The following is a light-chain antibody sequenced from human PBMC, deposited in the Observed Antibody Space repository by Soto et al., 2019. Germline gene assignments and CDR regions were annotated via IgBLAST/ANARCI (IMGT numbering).Light chain of an antibody. CDR3: QQYNSYSWT. V-gene: IGKV1-5*03. CDR1: QSLNNW. Sequence: DIQMTQSPSTLSASVGDRVTITCRASQSLNNWLAWYQQKPGSAPKLLIYMVSNLESGVPSRFSGSGSGTECTLTISSLQPDDFAPYYCQQYNSYSWTFGQGTKVEIK. CDR2: MVS. J-gene: IGKJ1*01.